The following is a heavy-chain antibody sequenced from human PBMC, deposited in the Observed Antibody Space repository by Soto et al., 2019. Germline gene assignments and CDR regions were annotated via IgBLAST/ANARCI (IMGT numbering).Heavy chain of an antibody. D-gene: IGHD6-13*01. CDR3: ARDSRKQQLVGDFDY. J-gene: IGHJ4*02. CDR1: GFTFSSYW. Sequence: GGSLRLSCAASGFTFSSYWMHWVRQAPGKGLVWVSRINSDGSSTSYADSVKGRFTISRDNAKNTLYLQMNSLRAEDTAAYYCARDSRKQQLVGDFDYWGQGTLVTVSS. CDR2: INSDGSST. V-gene: IGHV3-74*01.